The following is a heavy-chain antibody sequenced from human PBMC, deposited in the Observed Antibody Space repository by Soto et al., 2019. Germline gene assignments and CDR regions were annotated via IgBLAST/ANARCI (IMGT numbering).Heavy chain of an antibody. CDR3: AHSAHYYESSGYYYGPGPFDY. CDR1: GCPFSSYA. J-gene: IGHJ4*02. V-gene: IGHV1-69*13. D-gene: IGHD3-22*01. Sequence: SVKVSCKASGCPFSSYAISWVRQAPGRGLEWMGGIIPIFGTANYAQKFQGRVTITADESTSTAYMELSSLRSEDTAVYYCAHSAHYYESSGYYYGPGPFDYWGQGTLVTVSS. CDR2: IIPIFGTA.